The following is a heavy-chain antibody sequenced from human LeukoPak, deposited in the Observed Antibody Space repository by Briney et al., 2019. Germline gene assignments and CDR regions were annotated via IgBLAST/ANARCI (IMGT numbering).Heavy chain of an antibody. CDR3: ARDGDQYSSSSWFDP. CDR2: IWYDGSNK. CDR1: GFTFSSYG. D-gene: IGHD6-13*01. V-gene: IGHV3-33*01. Sequence: GGSLRLSCAASGFTFSSYGMHWVRQAPGKGLEWVAVIWYDGSNKYYADSVKGRFTISRDNSKNTLYLQMNSLRAEDTAVYYCARDGDQYSSSSWFDPWGQGTLVTVSS. J-gene: IGHJ5*02.